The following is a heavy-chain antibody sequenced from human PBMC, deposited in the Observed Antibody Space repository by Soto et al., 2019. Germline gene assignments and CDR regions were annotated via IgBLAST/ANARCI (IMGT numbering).Heavy chain of an antibody. CDR2: VSGAGLIT. CDR1: GFTFSNYA. J-gene: IGHJ6*02. CDR3: AKGRSYYYYYGVDV. V-gene: IGHV3-23*01. Sequence: SLRLSCAASGFTFSNYAMSWVRRAPGKGLEWVASVSGAGLITYYGDSVRGRFTISRDNSRNTLYLQINSLRAEDTALYYCAKGRSYYYYYGVDVWGQGTTVTVSS.